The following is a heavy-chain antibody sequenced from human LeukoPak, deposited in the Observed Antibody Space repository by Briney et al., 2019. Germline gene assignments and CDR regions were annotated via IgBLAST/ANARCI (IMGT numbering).Heavy chain of an antibody. CDR1: GFTFSSYS. D-gene: IGHD3-22*01. V-gene: IGHV3-21*01. J-gene: IGHJ4*02. CDR3: ARDGSYSSGYYYYFDY. Sequence: GGSLRLSCAASGFTFSSYSMNWVRQAPGKGLEWVSSISSSSSYIYYADSVKGRSTISRDNAKNSLYLQMNSLRAEDTAVYYCARDGSYSSGYYYYFDYWGQGTLVTVSS. CDR2: ISSSSSYI.